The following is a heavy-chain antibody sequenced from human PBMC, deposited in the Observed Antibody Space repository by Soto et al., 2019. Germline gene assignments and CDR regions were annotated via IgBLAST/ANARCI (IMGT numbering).Heavy chain of an antibody. D-gene: IGHD2-21*01. Sequence: EVQLVESGGVLVQPGGSLRLSCAASGFTFSSYSMNWVRQAPGKGLEWVSYISSSSSTIYYADSVKGRFTISRDNAKNSLYLQMNSLRDEDTAVYYCAREHIYGDLGSYYGMDVWGQGTTVTVSS. CDR3: AREHIYGDLGSYYGMDV. V-gene: IGHV3-48*02. CDR2: ISSSSSTI. J-gene: IGHJ6*02. CDR1: GFTFSSYS.